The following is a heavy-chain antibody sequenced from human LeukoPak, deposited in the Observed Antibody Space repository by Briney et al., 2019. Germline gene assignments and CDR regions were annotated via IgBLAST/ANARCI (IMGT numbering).Heavy chain of an antibody. V-gene: IGHV1-24*01. J-gene: IGHJ1*01. CDR2: FDPEDGET. CDR1: GYTLTELS. D-gene: IGHD3-3*01. Sequence: ASVKVSCKVSGYTLTELSMHWVRQAPGKGLEWMGGFDPEDGETIYAQKFQGRVTITADESTSTAYMELSSLRSEDTAVYYCARDGRSYDFWRQAGAQHWGQGTLVTVSS. CDR3: ARDGRSYDFWRQAGAQH.